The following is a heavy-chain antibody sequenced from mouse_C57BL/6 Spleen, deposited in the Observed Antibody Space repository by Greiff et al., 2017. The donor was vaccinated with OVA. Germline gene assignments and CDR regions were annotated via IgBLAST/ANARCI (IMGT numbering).Heavy chain of an antibody. V-gene: IGHV1-52*01. Sequence: QVQLQQPGAELVRPGSSVKLSCKASGYTFTSYWMHWVKQRPIQGLEWIGNIDPSDSETHYNQKFKDKATLTVDKSSSTAYMQLSSLTSEDSAVYYCARANWDAVDYWGQGTTLTVSS. J-gene: IGHJ2*01. CDR1: GYTFTSYW. D-gene: IGHD4-1*01. CDR3: ARANWDAVDY. CDR2: IDPSDSET.